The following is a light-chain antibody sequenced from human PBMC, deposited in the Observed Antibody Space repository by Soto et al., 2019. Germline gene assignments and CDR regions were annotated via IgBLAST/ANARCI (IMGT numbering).Light chain of an antibody. V-gene: IGKV1-8*01. J-gene: IGKJ1*01. CDR3: QQYCNYPWT. CDR2: AAS. CDR1: QGIINY. Sequence: AIRMTQSPSSLSASTGDRVTITCRASQGIINYLAWYQQEPGKAPKLLIYAASTLQSGVPSRFSGSGSGTDFTLTISCLQSADFATYYCQQYCNYPWTFGQGTKVEIK.